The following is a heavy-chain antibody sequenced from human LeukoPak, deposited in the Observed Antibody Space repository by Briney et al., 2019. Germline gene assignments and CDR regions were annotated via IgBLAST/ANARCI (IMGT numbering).Heavy chain of an antibody. D-gene: IGHD3-10*01. V-gene: IGHV4-30-4*02. CDR1: GGSISSGDYY. Sequence: TSETLSLTCTVSGGSISSGDYYWSWIRQPPGKGLEWIGYIYYSGSTYYNPSLKSRVTISVDTSKNQFSLKLSSVTAADTAVYYCAAYSGGAIFVDYWGQGTLVTVSS. CDR2: IYYSGST. CDR3: AAYSGGAIFVDY. J-gene: IGHJ4*02.